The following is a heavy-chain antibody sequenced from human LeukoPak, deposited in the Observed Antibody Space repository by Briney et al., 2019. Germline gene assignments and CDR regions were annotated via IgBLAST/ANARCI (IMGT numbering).Heavy chain of an antibody. D-gene: IGHD3-16*01. CDR2: IYYSGST. Sequence: KPSETLSLTCTVSGGSISSSSYYWGWIRQPPGKGLEWIGSIYYSGSTYYNPSLKSRVTISVDTSKNQFSLKLSSVTAADTAVYYRARHWGGENWFDPWGQGTLVTVSS. V-gene: IGHV4-39*01. J-gene: IGHJ5*02. CDR1: GGSISSSSYY. CDR3: ARHWGGENWFDP.